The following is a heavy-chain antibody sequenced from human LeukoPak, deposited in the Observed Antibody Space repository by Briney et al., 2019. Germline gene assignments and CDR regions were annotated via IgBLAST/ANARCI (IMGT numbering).Heavy chain of an antibody. CDR2: IYSSGST. J-gene: IGHJ4*02. CDR3: ARGGKATVVTM. V-gene: IGHV4-4*07. D-gene: IGHD4-23*01. CDR1: GGSINSYY. Sequence: SETLSLTCTVSGGSINSYYWSWMRQPAGKGLEWIGRIYSSGSTNYNPSLKSRVSMSVDTSKNQFSLKLTSVTAADTAVYYCARGGKATVVTMWGQGILVTVSS.